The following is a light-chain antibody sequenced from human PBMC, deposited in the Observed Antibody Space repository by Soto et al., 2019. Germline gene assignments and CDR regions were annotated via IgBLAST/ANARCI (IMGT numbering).Light chain of an antibody. Sequence: DIQMTQSPSTLSASVGDRVTITCRASQSISSWLAWYQQKPGKAPTLLIYDASSLESGVPSRYSKNASCPQFTRPSSSQKPDYFSTKYCPKYTSYSPLTFGQGTKLEIK. CDR1: QSISSW. J-gene: IGKJ2*01. CDR3: PKYTSYSPLT. V-gene: IGKV1-5*01. CDR2: DAS.